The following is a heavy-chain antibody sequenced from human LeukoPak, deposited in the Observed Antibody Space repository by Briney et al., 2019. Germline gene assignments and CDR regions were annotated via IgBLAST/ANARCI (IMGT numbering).Heavy chain of an antibody. CDR1: GYSISIGYY. D-gene: IGHD3-22*01. J-gene: IGHJ4*02. CDR2: VYHSGST. V-gene: IGHV4-38-2*01. CDR3: ARHAFFDSTGYYYYFDY. Sequence: PSETLSLTCAVSGYSISIGYYWGWIRQPPEKGLEWIGSVYHSGSTYYNPSLKSRVTLSMDTSKNQFSLKLNSATAADTAAYYCARHAFFDSTGYYYYFDYWGQGSLVTVSS.